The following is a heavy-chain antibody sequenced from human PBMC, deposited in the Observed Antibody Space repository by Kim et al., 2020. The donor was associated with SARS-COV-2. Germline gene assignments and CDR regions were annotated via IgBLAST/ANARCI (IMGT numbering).Heavy chain of an antibody. D-gene: IGHD6-19*01. Sequence: QKFQGRVTMTRDTSTSTVYMELSSLRSEDTAVYYCARESGIAVAGTGFDYWGQGTLVTVSS. CDR3: ARESGIAVAGTGFDY. V-gene: IGHV1-46*01. J-gene: IGHJ4*02.